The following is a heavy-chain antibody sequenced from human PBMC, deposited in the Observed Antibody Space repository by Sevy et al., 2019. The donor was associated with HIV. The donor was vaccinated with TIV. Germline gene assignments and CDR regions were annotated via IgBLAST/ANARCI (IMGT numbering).Heavy chain of an antibody. V-gene: IGHV3-9*03. D-gene: IGHD2-2*02. CDR1: GFTFDDYA. Sequence: GGSLRLSCAASGFTFDDYAMHWVWQAPGKGLEWVSGISWNSGSIGYADSVKGRFTISRDNAKSSLYLQMNSLRAEDMAFYYCAKDILRYCSSASCYTGAFDIWGQGTMVTVSS. CDR2: ISWNSGSI. CDR3: AKDILRYCSSASCYTGAFDI. J-gene: IGHJ3*02.